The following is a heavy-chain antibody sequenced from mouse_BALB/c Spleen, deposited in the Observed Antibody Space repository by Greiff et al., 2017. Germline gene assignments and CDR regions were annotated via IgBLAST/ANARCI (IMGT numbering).Heavy chain of an antibody. D-gene: IGHD3-1*01. CDR3: TRSGGMGRYFDY. CDR1: GYTFTSYW. J-gene: IGHJ2*01. CDR2: IYPGSGST. Sequence: LKQPGSELVRPGASVKLSCKASGYTFTSYWMHWVKQRPGQGLEWIGNIYPGSGSTNYDEKFKSKATLTVDTSSSTAYMQLSSLTSEDSAVYYCTRSGGMGRYFDYWGQGTTLTVSS. V-gene: IGHV1S22*01.